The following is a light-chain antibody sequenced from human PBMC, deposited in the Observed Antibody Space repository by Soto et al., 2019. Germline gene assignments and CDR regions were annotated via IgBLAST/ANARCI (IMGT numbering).Light chain of an antibody. J-gene: IGKJ1*01. V-gene: IGKV1-5*01. CDR3: QQYNTYRT. CDR1: QGISTW. Sequence: DIQMTQSPSTLSASVGDRVTITCRASQGISTWLAWYQQKPGKAPNLLIYDASTLESGVPSRFSGSGSGTEFTLTISGLQPDDFGTYFCQQYNTYRTFGQGNKVEV. CDR2: DAS.